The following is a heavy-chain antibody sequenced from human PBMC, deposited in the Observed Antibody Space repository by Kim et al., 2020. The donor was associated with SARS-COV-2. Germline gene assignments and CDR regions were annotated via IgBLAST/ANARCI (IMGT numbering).Heavy chain of an antibody. J-gene: IGHJ4*02. V-gene: IGHV5-51*01. D-gene: IGHD3-22*01. Sequence: GESLKISCKGSGYSFTSYWIGWVRQMPGKDLEWMGIIYPGDSATSYSPSFQGQVTISADMSISTAYLQWSSLKASDSAMYYWARSDDSSGYYPDYWGQGTLVTVSS. CDR3: ARSDDSSGYYPDY. CDR2: IYPGDSAT. CDR1: GYSFTSYW.